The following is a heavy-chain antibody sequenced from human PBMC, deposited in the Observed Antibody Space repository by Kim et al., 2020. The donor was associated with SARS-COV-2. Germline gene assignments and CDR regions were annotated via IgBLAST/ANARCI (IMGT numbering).Heavy chain of an antibody. CDR2: A. Sequence: ANHAQKFQGRVTITADKSTSTAYMELSSLRSEDTAVYYCARGLIRGPPDYWGQGTLVTVSS. D-gene: IGHD3-10*01. CDR3: ARGLIRGPPDY. J-gene: IGHJ4*02. V-gene: IGHV1-69*04.